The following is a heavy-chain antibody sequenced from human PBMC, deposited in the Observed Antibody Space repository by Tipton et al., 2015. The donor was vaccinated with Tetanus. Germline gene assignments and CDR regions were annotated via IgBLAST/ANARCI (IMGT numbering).Heavy chain of an antibody. CDR1: RGSISSDIYN. V-gene: IGHV4-39*01. D-gene: IGHD2-2*01. Sequence: LRLSCTVSRGSISSDIYNWGWIRQPPGRGLQWIGNINYYGTTYYSPSLESRVTMSVDPPKNQFSLQLTSATAADTAIYYCARGLTSPSMGVWFDPWGQGTLVTVSS. J-gene: IGHJ5*02. CDR3: ARGLTSPSMGVWFDP. CDR2: INYYGTT.